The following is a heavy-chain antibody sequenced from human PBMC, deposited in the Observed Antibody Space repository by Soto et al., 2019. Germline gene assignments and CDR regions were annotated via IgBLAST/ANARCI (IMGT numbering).Heavy chain of an antibody. CDR3: RGGEGGYQYYFDY. Sequence: EVQLLESGGGLVQPGGSLRLSCAASGFTFSSYAMSWVRQAPGKGLEWVSALSGSGGSTYYEDSVKGRFTISRANSKNTLYLQMHSLRAEGTAVYYCRGGEGGYQYYFDYWGQGTLVTVSS. V-gene: IGHV3-23*01. CDR1: GFTFSSYA. J-gene: IGHJ4*02. D-gene: IGHD3-22*01. CDR2: LSGSGGST.